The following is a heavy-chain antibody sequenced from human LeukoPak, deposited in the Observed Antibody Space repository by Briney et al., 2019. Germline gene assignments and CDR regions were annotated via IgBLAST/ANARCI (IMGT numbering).Heavy chain of an antibody. CDR2: IYYSGST. CDR1: GGSISSYY. V-gene: IGHV4-59*08. Sequence: PSETLSLTCTVSGGSISSYYWSWIRQPTGKGLEWIGYIYYSGSTNYNPSLKSRVTISVDTSKNRLSLKLTSVSASDTAVYYRARHGLIAAANYYYMDVWGKGTTVTVSS. D-gene: IGHD6-6*01. CDR3: ARHGLIAAANYYYMDV. J-gene: IGHJ6*03.